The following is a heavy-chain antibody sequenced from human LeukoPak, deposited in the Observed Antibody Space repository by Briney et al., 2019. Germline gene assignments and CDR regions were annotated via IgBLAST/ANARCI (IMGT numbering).Heavy chain of an antibody. J-gene: IGHJ4*02. D-gene: IGHD3-10*01. CDR1: GFTFSTYW. CDR3: ARELAGHYYGSGSSFDY. V-gene: IGHV3-7*01. CDR2: TREDGSEK. Sequence: LAGGPLRLSCTASGFTFSTYWMSWVRQAPGKGLEWVANTREDGSEKYYVDSVKGRFTISRDNAKNSLYLQMNSLRAEDTAVYYCARELAGHYYGSGSSFDYWGQGTLVTVSS.